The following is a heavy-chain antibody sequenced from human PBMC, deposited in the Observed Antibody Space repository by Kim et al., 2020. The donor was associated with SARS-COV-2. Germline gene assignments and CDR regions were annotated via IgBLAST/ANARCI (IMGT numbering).Heavy chain of an antibody. D-gene: IGHD3-10*01. CDR3: ARGSAVVRGAHFDY. V-gene: IGHV4-30-2*01. Sequence: TPSRKSRVPISVDRAQNQFSLKLSSVTAADTAVYYCARGSAVVRGAHFDYWGQGTLVTVSS. J-gene: IGHJ4*02.